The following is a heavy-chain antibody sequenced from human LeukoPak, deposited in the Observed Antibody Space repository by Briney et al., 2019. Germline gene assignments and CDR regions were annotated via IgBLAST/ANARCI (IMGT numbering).Heavy chain of an antibody. J-gene: IGHJ4*02. D-gene: IGHD3-3*01. CDR1: GFSFSTYT. V-gene: IGHV3-21*01. CDR3: ARAHVPITIFGVVHYNDY. Sequence: PGRSLRLSCAASGFSFSTYTMNWVRQAPGKGLEWVSSISATSSYIYYADSAKGRFTISRDNAKNSLFLQLNSLRVEDTAVYYCARAHVPITIFGVVHYNDYSGQGTLVTVSS. CDR2: ISATSSYI.